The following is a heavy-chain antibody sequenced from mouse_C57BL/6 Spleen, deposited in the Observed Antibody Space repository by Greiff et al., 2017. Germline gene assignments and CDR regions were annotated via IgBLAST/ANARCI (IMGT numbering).Heavy chain of an antibody. V-gene: IGHV1-50*01. CDR1: GYTFTSYW. CDR3: ASVGTY. CDR2: IDPSDSYT. J-gene: IGHJ3*01. Sequence: QVQLKQPGAELVKPGASVKLSCKASGYTFTSYWMQWVKQRPGQGLEWIGEIDPSDSYTNYNHKFKGKATLTVDTSSSTAYMQHSSLTSEDSAVXYWASVGTYWGQGTLVTVSA.